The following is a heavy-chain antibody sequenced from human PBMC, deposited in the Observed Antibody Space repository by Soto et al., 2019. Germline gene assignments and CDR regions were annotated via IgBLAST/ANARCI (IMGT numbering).Heavy chain of an antibody. V-gene: IGHV4-30-4*01. CDR1: GGSISSDDYY. CDR2: ILSSGSI. Sequence: SETLSLTCTVSGGSISSDDYYWSWIRQAPGRGLEWIGYILSSGSIYYNPSLKSRATMSIDTAGNQFSLKVSSVTVADTAVYYCARDLWVEPELYYYGMDVWGQGTTVTVSS. CDR3: ARDLWVEPELYYYGMDV. D-gene: IGHD1-1*01. J-gene: IGHJ6*02.